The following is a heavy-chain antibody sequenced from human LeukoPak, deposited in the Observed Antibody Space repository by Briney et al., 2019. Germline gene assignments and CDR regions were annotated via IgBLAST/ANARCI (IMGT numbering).Heavy chain of an antibody. V-gene: IGHV1-69*04. J-gene: IGHJ4*02. D-gene: IGHD5-18*01. CDR3: ANGGYSYGFDY. CDR1: GGTFSSYA. CDR2: IIPILGIA. Sequence: ASVKVSCEASGGTFSSYAISWVRQAPGQGLEWMGRIIPILGIANYAQKFQGRVTITADKSTSTAYMELSSLRSEDTAVYYCANGGYSYGFDYWGQGTLVTVSS.